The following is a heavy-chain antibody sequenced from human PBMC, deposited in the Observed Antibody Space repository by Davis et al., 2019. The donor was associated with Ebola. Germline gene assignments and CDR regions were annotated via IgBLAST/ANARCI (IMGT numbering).Heavy chain of an antibody. Sequence: GSLRLSCAVYGGSFSGYYWSWIRQPPGKGLEWIGEINHSGSTNYNPSLKSRVTISVDTSKNQFSLKLSSVTAADTAVYYCARQNLYGDLDYWGQGTLVTVSS. CDR1: GGSFSGYY. J-gene: IGHJ4*02. CDR3: ARQNLYGDLDY. D-gene: IGHD4-17*01. CDR2: INHSGST. V-gene: IGHV4-34*01.